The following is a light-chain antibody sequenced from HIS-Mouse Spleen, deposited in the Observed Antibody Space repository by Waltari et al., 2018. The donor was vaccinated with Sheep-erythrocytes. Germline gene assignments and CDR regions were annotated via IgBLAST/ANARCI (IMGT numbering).Light chain of an antibody. J-gene: IGKJ1*01. CDR1: QSLLHSNGYNY. CDR3: MQALQTPRT. CDR2: LGS. V-gene: IGKV2-28*01. Sequence: DIVMTQSPLSLPVTPGEPASISCRSSQSLLHSNGYNYLDWYLQKPGQSPQILIYLGSNRASEVPDRFSGSGSDTDFTLKISRVEAEDVGVYYCMQALQTPRTFGQGTKVEIK.